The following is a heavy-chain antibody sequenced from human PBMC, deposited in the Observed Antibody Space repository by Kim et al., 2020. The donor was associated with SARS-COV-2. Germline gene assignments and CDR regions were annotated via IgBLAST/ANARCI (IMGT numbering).Heavy chain of an antibody. J-gene: IGHJ6*01. CDR3: ARDSVDGTAPHYYGRDV. V-gene: IGHV3-7*03. CDR2: IKQDGSEK. Sequence: GGSLRLSCAASGFTFSSYWMSWVRQAPGKGLEWVANIKQDGSEKYYVDSVKGRFTISRDNAKNSLYLQMNSLRAEDTAVYYCARDSVDGTAPHYYGRDVWGQGTTVTVSS. CDR1: GFTFSSYW. D-gene: IGHD6-19*01.